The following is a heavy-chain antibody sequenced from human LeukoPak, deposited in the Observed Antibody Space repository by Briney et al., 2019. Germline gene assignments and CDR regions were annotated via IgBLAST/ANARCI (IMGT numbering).Heavy chain of an antibody. Sequence: SETLSLTCAVYGGSFSGYYWSWIRQPPGKGLEWIGEINHSGSTNYNPSLKSRVTISGDTSRDLLYLKLTSVTTADTAVYYCGYSAIVPYFDYGGQGTLVTVSS. V-gene: IGHV4-34*01. CDR1: GGSFSGYY. CDR2: INHSGST. J-gene: IGHJ4*02. CDR3: GYSAIVPYFDY. D-gene: IGHD5-18*01.